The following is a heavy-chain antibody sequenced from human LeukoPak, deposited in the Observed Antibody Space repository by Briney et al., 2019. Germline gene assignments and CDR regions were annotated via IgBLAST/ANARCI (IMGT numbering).Heavy chain of an antibody. CDR1: GGSLSTTSW. CDR3: TRGARGDWFDP. D-gene: IGHD5-12*01. Sequence: SGTLSLTCAVSGGSLSTTSWWVWLRQPPGKGLEWIGYTYYSGSTNYNPSLKSRVTISVDTSKNHFSLKLSSVTAADTAVYYCTRGARGDWFDPWGQGTLVTVSS. V-gene: IGHV4-4*02. J-gene: IGHJ5*02. CDR2: TYYSGST.